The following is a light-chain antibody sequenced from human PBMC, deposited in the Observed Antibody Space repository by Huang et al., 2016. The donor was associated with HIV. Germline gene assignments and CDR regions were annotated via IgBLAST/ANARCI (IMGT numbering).Light chain of an antibody. CDR1: QTISTY. Sequence: EIQMTQSPSSLSASVGARVTITCRTSQTISTYLNWYQQKPGKAPNLLIYAASNFQSGVPSRFSGSGSETDFTLTISSLQPEDFATYYCQQSYSTRGFGGGTKVEIK. V-gene: IGKV1-39*01. CDR3: QQSYSTRG. J-gene: IGKJ4*01. CDR2: AAS.